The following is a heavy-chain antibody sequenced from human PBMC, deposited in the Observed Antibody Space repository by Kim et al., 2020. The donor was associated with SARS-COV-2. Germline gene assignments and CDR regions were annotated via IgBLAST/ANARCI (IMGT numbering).Heavy chain of an antibody. CDR2: INPNTGST. V-gene: IGHV1-2*06. J-gene: IGHJ5*02. Sequence: ASVKVSCKASGYSFSDHYIHWVRQAPGQGLEWMGRINPNTGSTGYLQDFQGRVTMTRDTYIGTVYMELSGLRSDDTAVYYCGRGQDWLDPWGQGTLVTVSS. CDR3: GRGQDWLDP. CDR1: GYSFSDHY.